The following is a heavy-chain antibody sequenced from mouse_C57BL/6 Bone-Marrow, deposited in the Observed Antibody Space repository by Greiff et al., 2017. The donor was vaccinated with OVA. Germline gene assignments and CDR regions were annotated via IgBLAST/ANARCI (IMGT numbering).Heavy chain of an antibody. J-gene: IGHJ4*01. CDR3: ASAGSQAFYAVDY. V-gene: IGHV1-85*01. CDR2: IYTRDGST. Sequence: VQLQQSGPELVKPGASVKLSCKASGYTFTSYDINWVKQRPGQGLEWIGWIYTRDGSTKYNEKFKGKATLTVDTSSSTAYMELHSLTSEDSAVYVCASAGSQAFYAVDYWGRGTSVTVSS. CDR1: GYTFTSYD. D-gene: IGHD3-2*02.